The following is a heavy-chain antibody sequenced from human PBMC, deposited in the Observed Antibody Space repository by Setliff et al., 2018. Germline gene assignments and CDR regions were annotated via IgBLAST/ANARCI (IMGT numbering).Heavy chain of an antibody. D-gene: IGHD1-1*01. CDR2: ISGNGFNT. CDR1: GFTFSNYA. CDR3: ATRLGDF. Sequence: GGSLRLSCAASGFTFSNYAMNWVRQAPGKGLEWVSGISGNGFNTYYADSVKGRFAISRGHSKNTLYLQMNSLRAEDTAVYFCATRLGDFWGQGTLVTVSS. V-gene: IGHV3-23*01. J-gene: IGHJ4*02.